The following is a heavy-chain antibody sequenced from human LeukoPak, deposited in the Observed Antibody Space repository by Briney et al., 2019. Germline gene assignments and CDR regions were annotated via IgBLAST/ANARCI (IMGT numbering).Heavy chain of an antibody. CDR2: IYKSGST. CDR1: GGSIGWDY. D-gene: IGHD3-22*01. CDR3: AREEYFQDSNGYSYYFHS. J-gene: IGHJ4*02. V-gene: IGHV4-4*07. Sequence: PSETLSLTCTVCGGSIGWDYWSWIRQSAGKGLEWIGRIYKSGSTNYNPSFRSRVTMSVDTSKNQFSLSVTSVTAADTAVYYCAREEYFQDSNGYSYYFHSWGQGSLVTVSS.